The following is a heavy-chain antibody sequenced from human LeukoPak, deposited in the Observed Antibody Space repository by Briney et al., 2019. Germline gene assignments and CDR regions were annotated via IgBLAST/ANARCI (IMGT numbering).Heavy chain of an antibody. CDR2: IRQDGSEK. Sequence: PGGSLGLSCAVSGFTFSDFWMNWVRQAPGKGLEWVASIRQDGSEKTYVDSVKGRFTISRDNTKNSLFLQMNSLRAEDTAVYYCTRDGTAPGLYFDLWGQGTLVTVSS. J-gene: IGHJ4*01. V-gene: IGHV3-7*01. D-gene: IGHD6-13*01. CDR1: GFTFSDFW. CDR3: TRDGTAPGLYFDL.